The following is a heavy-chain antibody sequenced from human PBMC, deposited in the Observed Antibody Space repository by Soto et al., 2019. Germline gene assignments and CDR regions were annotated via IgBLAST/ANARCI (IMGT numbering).Heavy chain of an antibody. Sequence: GESLKISCAASGFTFSSYWMSWVRQAPGKGLEWVANIKQDGSEKYYVDSVEGRFTISRDNAKNSLYLQMNSLRAEDTAVYYCARDYDFWSGYFYYYYYYMDVWGKGTTVSVSS. CDR2: IKQDGSEK. CDR1: GFTFSSYW. D-gene: IGHD3-3*01. J-gene: IGHJ6*03. CDR3: ARDYDFWSGYFYYYYYYMDV. V-gene: IGHV3-7*01.